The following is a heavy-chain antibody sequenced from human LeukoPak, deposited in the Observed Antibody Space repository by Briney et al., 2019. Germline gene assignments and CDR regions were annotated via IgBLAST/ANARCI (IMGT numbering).Heavy chain of an antibody. CDR1: GFTFSSYS. CDR2: ISSSSSTI. Sequence: AGGSLRLSCAASGFTFSSYSMNWVRQAPGKGLEWVSYISSSSSTIYYADSVEGRFTISRDNAKNSLYLQMNSLRAEDTAVYYCARGYFSNYDFWSGPLDYWGQGTLVTVSS. J-gene: IGHJ4*02. V-gene: IGHV3-48*01. D-gene: IGHD3-3*01. CDR3: ARGYFSNYDFWSGPLDY.